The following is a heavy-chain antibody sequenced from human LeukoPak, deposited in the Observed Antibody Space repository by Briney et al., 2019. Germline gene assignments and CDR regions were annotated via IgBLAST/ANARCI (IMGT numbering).Heavy chain of an antibody. D-gene: IGHD3-10*01. CDR3: ARGGTMVRGVPVHNWFDP. J-gene: IGHJ5*02. V-gene: IGHV1-69*01. Sequence: SVKVSCKASGGTFSSYAISWVRQAPEQGLEWMGGIIPIFGTANYAQKFQGRVTITADESTSTAYMELSSLRSEDTAVYYCARGGTMVRGVPVHNWFDPWGQGTLVTVSS. CDR1: GGTFSSYA. CDR2: IIPIFGTA.